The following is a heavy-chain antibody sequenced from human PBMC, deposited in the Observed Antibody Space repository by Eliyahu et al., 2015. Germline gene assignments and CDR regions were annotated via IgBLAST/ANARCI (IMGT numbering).Heavy chain of an antibody. Sequence: QVQLQESGPGLVKPSETLSLTCTVSGAXISTGGYYWSWVRQHPGKGLEWIGYIYISGTTYYHPSLKSRLTISIDTSKNQFSLKLTSVTAADTAMYYCAKESGFGDYDSWGRGTLVTVSS. CDR2: IYISGTT. V-gene: IGHV4-31*03. D-gene: IGHD4-17*01. J-gene: IGHJ5*01. CDR1: GAXISTGGYY. CDR3: AKESGFGDYDS.